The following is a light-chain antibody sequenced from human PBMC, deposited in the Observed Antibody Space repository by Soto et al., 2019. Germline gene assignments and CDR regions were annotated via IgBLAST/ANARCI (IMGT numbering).Light chain of an antibody. Sequence: EIGMTQSPATLAVSPGERATLSCRASQTVSSNLVWYQQKPGQAPRLLIYAASTRAPGIPARFSGSGSGTDFTLTISRLDPEDFAVYYCQQYGSSASFGQGTKVDIK. CDR3: QQYGSSAS. J-gene: IGKJ1*01. CDR1: QTVSSN. V-gene: IGKV3-15*01. CDR2: AAS.